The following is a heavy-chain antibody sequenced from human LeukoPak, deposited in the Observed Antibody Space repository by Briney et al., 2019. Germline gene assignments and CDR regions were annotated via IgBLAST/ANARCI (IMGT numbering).Heavy chain of an antibody. CDR3: ARDPRGYSYGSDY. J-gene: IGHJ4*02. CDR2: INPSGGST. CDR1: GYTFTSYY. V-gene: IGHV1-46*01. D-gene: IGHD5-18*01. Sequence: ASVKVSCKASGYTFTSYYMHWVRQAPGRGLEWMGIINPSGGSTSYAQKFQGRVTMTRDTSTSAVYMELSSLRSGDTAVYYCARDPRGYSYGSDYWGQGTLVTVSS.